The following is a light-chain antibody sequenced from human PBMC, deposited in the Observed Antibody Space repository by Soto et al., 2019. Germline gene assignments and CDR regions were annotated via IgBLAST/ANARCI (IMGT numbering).Light chain of an antibody. CDR2: KAS. J-gene: IGKJ1*01. V-gene: IGKV1-5*03. Sequence: DIQMTQSPSTLSASVEDRVTITFRASQSIGDLLAWYQQKPGEAPKLLIYKASYLESGVPSRFSSTGSGTEFTLTISSLQPEDLATYYCQHYIAFSVPFAQGTKV. CDR3: QHYIAFSVP. CDR1: QSIGDL.